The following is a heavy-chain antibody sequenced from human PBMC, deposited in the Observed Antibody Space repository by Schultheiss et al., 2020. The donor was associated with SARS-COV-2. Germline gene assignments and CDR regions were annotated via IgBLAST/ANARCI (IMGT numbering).Heavy chain of an antibody. J-gene: IGHJ4*02. D-gene: IGHD3-10*01. CDR1: GASIRSYY. CDR2: MYYSGST. Sequence: SQTLSLTCTVSGASIRSYYWSWIRQPPGKGLEWIGYMYYSGSTNYNPYLKSRVAISVDTSKNQFSLKLSSVTAADTAVYYCARGMDGDLYYFDYWGQGTLVTVSS. CDR3: ARGMDGDLYYFDY. V-gene: IGHV4-59*01.